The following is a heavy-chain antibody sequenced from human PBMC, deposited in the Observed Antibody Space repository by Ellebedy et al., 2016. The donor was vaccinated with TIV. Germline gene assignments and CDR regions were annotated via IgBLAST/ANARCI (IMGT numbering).Heavy chain of an antibody. J-gene: IGHJ4*02. CDR1: GFTFSSFG. V-gene: IGHV3-33*08. CDR2: IWYDGTEK. CDR3: ARDYSYDSGGSMPGY. D-gene: IGHD3-22*01. Sequence: PGGSLRLSCAASGFTFSSFGMHWVRQAPGKGLGWVAVIWYDGTEKYYADSVKGRFTISRDNSRNTLNLQMNSLRPEDTDVYYCARDYSYDSGGSMPGYWGQGTLVTVSS.